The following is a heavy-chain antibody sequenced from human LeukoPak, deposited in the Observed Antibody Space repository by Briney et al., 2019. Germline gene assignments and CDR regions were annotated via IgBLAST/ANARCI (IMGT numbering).Heavy chain of an antibody. J-gene: IGHJ3*02. Sequence: GGSLRLSCAASGFTFSSYGMHWVRQAPGKGLEWVAVIWYDGSNKYYADFVKGRFTISRDNSKNTLYLQMNSLRAEDTAVYYCAKDPGAFDIWGQGTMVTVSS. V-gene: IGHV3-33*06. CDR2: IWYDGSNK. CDR3: AKDPGAFDI. CDR1: GFTFSSYG.